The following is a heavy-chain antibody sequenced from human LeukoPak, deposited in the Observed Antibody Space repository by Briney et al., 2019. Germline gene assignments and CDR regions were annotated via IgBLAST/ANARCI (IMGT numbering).Heavy chain of an antibody. CDR3: ARGNPSIGRFLEWLPKPDY. CDR1: GYTFTSYD. D-gene: IGHD3-3*01. V-gene: IGHV1-8*01. CDR2: MNPNSGNT. J-gene: IGHJ4*02. Sequence: ASVKVSCKASGYTFTSYDINWVRQATGQGLEWMGWMNPNSGNTGYAQKFQGRVTMTRNTSISTAYMELSSLRSEDTAVYYCARGNPSIGRFLEWLPKPDYWGQGTLVTVSS.